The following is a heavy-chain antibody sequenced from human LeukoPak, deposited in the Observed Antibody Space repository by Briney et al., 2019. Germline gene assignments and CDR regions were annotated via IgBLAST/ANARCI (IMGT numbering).Heavy chain of an antibody. CDR2: IRYDGSNK. Sequence: PGGSLRLSCAASGFTFSSYGMHWVRQAPGKGLEWVAFIRYDGSNKYYADSEKGRFTISRDNSKNTLYLQMNSLRAEDTAVYYCAKGGRWELLTHFDYWGQGTLVTVSS. V-gene: IGHV3-30*02. CDR3: AKGGRWELLTHFDY. CDR1: GFTFSSYG. D-gene: IGHD1-26*01. J-gene: IGHJ4*02.